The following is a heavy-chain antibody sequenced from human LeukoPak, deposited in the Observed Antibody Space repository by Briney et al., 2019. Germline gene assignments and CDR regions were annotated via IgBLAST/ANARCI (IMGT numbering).Heavy chain of an antibody. D-gene: IGHD1-7*01. J-gene: IGHJ4*02. CDR1: GFTFKSFS. CDR3: AKRTGVTELHFDH. CDR2: ISSNSGIK. V-gene: IGHV3-23*01. Sequence: GGSLRLSCGGSGFTFKSFSMHWVRQAPGKGLEWVSDISSNSGIKSYADSVKGRFTISRDNSKNTLYLQMNSLRAEDTAVYYCAKRTGVTELHFDHWGQGTLVTVSS.